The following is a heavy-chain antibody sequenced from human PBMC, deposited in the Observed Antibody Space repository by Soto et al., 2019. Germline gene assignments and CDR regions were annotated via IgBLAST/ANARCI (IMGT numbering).Heavy chain of an antibody. CDR1: GYSFTSYW. J-gene: IGHJ6*02. D-gene: IGHD3-22*01. Sequence: PGESLKISCKGSGYSFTSYWIGWVRQMPGKGLEWMGIIYPGDSDTRYSPSFQGQVTISADKSISTAYLQWSSLKASDTAMYYCARDYYDSSGSPGYYYGMDVWGQGTTVTV. CDR3: ARDYYDSSGSPGYYYGMDV. CDR2: IYPGDSDT. V-gene: IGHV5-51*01.